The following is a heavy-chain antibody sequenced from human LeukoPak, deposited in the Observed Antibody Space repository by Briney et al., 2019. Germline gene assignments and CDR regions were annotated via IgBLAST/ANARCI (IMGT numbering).Heavy chain of an antibody. J-gene: IGHJ5*02. CDR2: ISAYNGNT. D-gene: IGHD3-10*01. CDR1: GYTFTSYG. V-gene: IGHV1-18*01. Sequence: GASVKVSCKASGYTFTSYGISWVRQAPGQGLEWMGWISAYNGNTNYAQKLQGRVTMTTDTSTSTAYMELRSLRSDDTAVYYCARDSSELWFGTYNWFDPWGQGTLVTVSS. CDR3: ARDSSELWFGTYNWFDP.